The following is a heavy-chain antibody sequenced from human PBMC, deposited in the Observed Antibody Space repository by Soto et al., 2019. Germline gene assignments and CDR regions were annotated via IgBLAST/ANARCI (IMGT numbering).Heavy chain of an antibody. Sequence: GGSLRLSCATSGFTFRRNNMNWVRQAPGKGLEWVASIRNDGGNQYYADSVKGRFTISRDNSKNTLYLQMNSLRAEDTAVYYCARLAEYSSSYDAFDIWGQGTMVTVSS. D-gene: IGHD6-6*01. CDR1: GFTFRRNN. J-gene: IGHJ3*02. V-gene: IGHV3-30*19. CDR2: IRNDGGNQ. CDR3: ARLAEYSSSYDAFDI.